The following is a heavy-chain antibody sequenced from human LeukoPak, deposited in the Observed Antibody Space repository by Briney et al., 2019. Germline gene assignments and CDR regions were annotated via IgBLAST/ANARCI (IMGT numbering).Heavy chain of an antibody. CDR1: GGSISSYY. CDR2: IYYSGST. Sequence: SETLSLTCTVSGGSISSYYWSWIRQPPGKGLEWIGYIYYSGSTNYNPSLKSRVTISVDTSKNQFSLKLSSVTAADTAVYYCASSRVVPAAIQHWGQGTLVTVSS. V-gene: IGHV4-59*01. J-gene: IGHJ1*01. CDR3: ASSRVVPAAIQH. D-gene: IGHD2-2*01.